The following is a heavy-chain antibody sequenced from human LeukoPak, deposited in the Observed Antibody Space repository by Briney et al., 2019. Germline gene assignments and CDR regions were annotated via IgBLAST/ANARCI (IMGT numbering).Heavy chain of an antibody. CDR3: ARGLRRTYYDFWSGYYPPGGFDY. CDR1: GGSFSGYY. CDR2: INHSGST. J-gene: IGHJ4*02. V-gene: IGHV4-34*01. Sequence: SETLSLTCVVYGGSFSGYYWSWIRQPPGKGLEWIGEINHSGSTNYNPSLKSRVTISVDTSKNQFSLKLSSVTAADTAVYYCARGLRRTYYDFWSGYYPPGGFDYWGQGTLVTVSS. D-gene: IGHD3-3*01.